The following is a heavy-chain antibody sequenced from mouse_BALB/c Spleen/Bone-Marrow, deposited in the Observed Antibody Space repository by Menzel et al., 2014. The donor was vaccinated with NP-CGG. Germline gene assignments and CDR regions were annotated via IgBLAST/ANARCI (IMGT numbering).Heavy chain of an antibody. J-gene: IGHJ3*01. CDR3: TRGGAFFAE. V-gene: IGHV1S81*02. Sequence: QVQLQQSGAELVKPGASVKLSCKSSGYTFTSYYMYWVKQRPGQGLEWIGGINPSNGGTNFNEKFKSKATLTVDKSSSTADRQRSGRTCEDCAVYCCTRGGAFFAEGGQGTGGSV. CDR2: INPSNGGT. CDR1: GYTFTSYY.